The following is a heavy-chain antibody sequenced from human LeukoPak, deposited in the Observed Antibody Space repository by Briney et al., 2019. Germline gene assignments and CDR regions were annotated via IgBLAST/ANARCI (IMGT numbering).Heavy chain of an antibody. CDR3: ARGGYRTNFDY. Sequence: GGSLRLSCAVSGFTFSDYYMSWIRQAPGKGLEWVSYVNTDSIYTNHADSVEGRFTISRDNAKNSLYLQMHSLSAEDTAVYYCARGGYRTNFDYWGQGTLVTVSS. J-gene: IGHJ4*02. V-gene: IGHV3-11*05. CDR1: GFTFSDYY. D-gene: IGHD2-15*01. CDR2: VNTDSIYT.